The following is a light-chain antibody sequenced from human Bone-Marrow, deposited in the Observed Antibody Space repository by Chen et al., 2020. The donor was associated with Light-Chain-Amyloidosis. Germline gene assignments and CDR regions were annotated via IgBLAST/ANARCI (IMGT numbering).Light chain of an antibody. CDR1: DLPTKY. Sequence: SYELTQPPSVSVSPGQTARITCSGDDLPTKYAYWYQQKPGQAPVLVIQRDTERPSGIYVRFSGSRSGTTAPLTFSGVQAEDEADYLCQAADSSGTYEVRFGGGTKLTVL. CDR3: QAADSSGTYEVR. V-gene: IGLV3-25*03. J-gene: IGLJ2*01. CDR2: RDT.